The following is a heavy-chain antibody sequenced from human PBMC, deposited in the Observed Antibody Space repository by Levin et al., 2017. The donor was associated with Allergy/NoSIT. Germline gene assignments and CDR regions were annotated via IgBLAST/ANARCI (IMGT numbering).Heavy chain of an antibody. J-gene: IGHJ5*02. D-gene: IGHD3-16*01. Sequence: GESLKISCQVSGYTFSSYDISWVLQAPGQGLEWMGCISPDNGNTQYPKKLEGRVTMTTDTSTSTAYLHLRSLRSDDTAVYYFASDTSLELDPWGQGTVVTVSS. CDR2: ISPDNGNT. V-gene: IGHV1-18*01. CDR1: GYTFSSYD. CDR3: ASDTSLELDP.